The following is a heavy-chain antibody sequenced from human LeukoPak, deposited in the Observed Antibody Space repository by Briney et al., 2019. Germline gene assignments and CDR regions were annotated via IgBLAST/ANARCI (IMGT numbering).Heavy chain of an antibody. CDR1: GDSVSSNSAA. V-gene: IGHV6-1*01. CDR3: ARNELHLSLSFDY. J-gene: IGHJ4*02. Sequence: SQTLSLTCVISGDSVSSNSAAWNWIRQSPSRGLEWQGRTYYRSKWYNDYAVSVKSRISINPDTSKNQFSLQLNSVTPEDTAVYYCARNELHLSLSFDYWGQGTLVTVSS. CDR2: TYYRSKWYN. D-gene: IGHD1-1*01.